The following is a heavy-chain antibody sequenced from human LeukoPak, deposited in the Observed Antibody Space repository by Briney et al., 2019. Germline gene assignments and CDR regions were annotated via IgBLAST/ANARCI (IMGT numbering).Heavy chain of an antibody. CDR3: TRGPPSWRYDY. J-gene: IGHJ4*02. V-gene: IGHV1-8*01. D-gene: IGHD2-2*01. CDR1: GYTFTSYD. CDR2: MSPKSGAT. Sequence: ASVKVSCKASGYTFTSYDFNWVRQGTGQRPEWMGWMSPKSGATGYAQKFQVRVTMTRNTSISTAYMELSSLTSDDTAVYYCTRGPPSWRYDYWGPGTLVTVSS.